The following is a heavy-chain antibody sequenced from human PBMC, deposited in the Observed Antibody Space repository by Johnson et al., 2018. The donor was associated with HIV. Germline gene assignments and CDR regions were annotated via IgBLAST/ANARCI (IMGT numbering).Heavy chain of an antibody. D-gene: IGHD5/OR15-5a*01. CDR3: TTDVYWDI. V-gene: IGHV3-23*04. Sequence: EVQLVESGGGVVQPGRSLRLSCAASGFTFSSYAMSWVRQAPGKGLEWVSAISGSGGSTYYADSVKGRFTISRDNSKNTLYLQMNSLKTEDTAVYYCTTDVYWDIWGQGTMVTVSS. CDR2: ISGSGGST. CDR1: GFTFSSYA. J-gene: IGHJ3*02.